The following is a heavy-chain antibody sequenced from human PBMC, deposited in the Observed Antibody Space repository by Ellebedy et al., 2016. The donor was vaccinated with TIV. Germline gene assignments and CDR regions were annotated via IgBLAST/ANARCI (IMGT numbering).Heavy chain of an antibody. CDR3: ARGGTSYSDY. Sequence: SETLSLTCTVSGGSISSYYWSWIRQPPGKGLEWIGYIYYSGSTNYNPSLKSRVTISIDTSKNQFSLKLSSVTAADTAVYYCARGGTSYSDYWGQGALVTVSS. J-gene: IGHJ4*02. D-gene: IGHD1-1*01. CDR2: IYYSGST. V-gene: IGHV4-59*01. CDR1: GGSISSYY.